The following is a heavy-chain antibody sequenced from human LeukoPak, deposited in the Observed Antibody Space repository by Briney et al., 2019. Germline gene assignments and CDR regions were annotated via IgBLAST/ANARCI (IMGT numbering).Heavy chain of an antibody. CDR1: GGSFSGYY. D-gene: IGHD1-14*01. CDR2: INHSGST. Sequence: SETLSLTCAVYGGSFSGYYWSWIRQPPGKGLEWIGEINHSGSTNCNPSLKSRVTISVDTSKNQFSLKLSSVTAADTAVYYCARINPPYYSSGMDVWGQGTTVTV. CDR3: ARINPPYYSSGMDV. J-gene: IGHJ6*02. V-gene: IGHV4-34*01.